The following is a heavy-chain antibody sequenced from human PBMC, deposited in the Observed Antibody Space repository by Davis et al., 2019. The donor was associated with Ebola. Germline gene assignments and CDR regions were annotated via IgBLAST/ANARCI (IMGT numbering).Heavy chain of an antibody. J-gene: IGHJ4*02. CDR2: ISGSGGST. V-gene: IGHV3-23*01. CDR1: VITFSSYA. Sequence: GGSLRLSCADSVITFSSYAMTWVRHAPGKGLEWVSAISGSGGSTYYADSVKGRFTISRDNSKNTMYLQMGSLRAEDMAVYYCARGCGGDCYPPRDYWGQGTLVTVSP. D-gene: IGHD2-21*02. CDR3: ARGCGGDCYPPRDY.